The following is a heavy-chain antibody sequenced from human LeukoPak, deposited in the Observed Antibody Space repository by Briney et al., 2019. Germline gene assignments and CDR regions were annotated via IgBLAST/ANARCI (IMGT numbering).Heavy chain of an antibody. CDR3: ARLTERRVPYSGYERYWFDP. CDR2: IYHSGST. D-gene: IGHD5-12*01. V-gene: IGHV4-38-2*01. Sequence: KPSETLSLTCAVSGYSISSGYYWGWIRQPPGKGLEWIGSIYHSGSTYYNPSLKIRVTISVDTSKNQFSLKLSSVTAADTAVYYCARLTERRVPYSGYERYWFDPWGQGTLVTVSS. CDR1: GYSISSGYY. J-gene: IGHJ5*02.